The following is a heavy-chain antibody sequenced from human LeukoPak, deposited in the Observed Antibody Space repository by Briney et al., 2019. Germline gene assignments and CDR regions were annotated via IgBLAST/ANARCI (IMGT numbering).Heavy chain of an antibody. CDR1: GGSFSGYY. CDR3: ARGPPRDFGSSGFYYNY. D-gene: IGHD3-22*01. J-gene: IGHJ4*02. Sequence: KASETLSLTCTIYGGSFSGYYWSWFRQPPNKGLEWIGEINHSGSTNYNPSLESRVTISEDTSKNQFSLKLSSATAADTAVYYCARGPPRDFGSSGFYYNYWGQGTLVTVSS. CDR2: INHSGST. V-gene: IGHV4-34*01.